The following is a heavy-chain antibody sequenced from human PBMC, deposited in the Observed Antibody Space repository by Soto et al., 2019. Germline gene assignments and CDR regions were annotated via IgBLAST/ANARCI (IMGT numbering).Heavy chain of an antibody. CDR1: GFTVSSNY. D-gene: IGHD3-9*01. Sequence: GGSLRLSCAASGFTVSSNYMSWVRQAPGKGLEWVSVIYSGGSTYYADSVRGRFTISRDNSKNSLYLQVNSLRAEDTAVYYCARDSPPLRYFDWLLNQEPLMDVWGQGTTVTVSS. V-gene: IGHV3-53*01. CDR3: ARDSPPLRYFDWLLNQEPLMDV. J-gene: IGHJ6*02. CDR2: IYSGGST.